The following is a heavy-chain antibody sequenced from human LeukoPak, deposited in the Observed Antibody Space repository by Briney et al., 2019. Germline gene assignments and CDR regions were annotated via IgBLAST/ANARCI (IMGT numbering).Heavy chain of an antibody. CDR1: GYTFIDYY. V-gene: IGHV1-18*04. Sequence: VASVKVSCKASGYTFIDYYMHWVRQAPGQGLEWMGWISGYNGDTNYAQKVQGRVTMTTDTSTSTAYLELRSLRSDDTAVYYCARDGSGTYWAYYNWFDPWGQGTLVTVSS. CDR3: ARDGSGTYWAYYNWFDP. J-gene: IGHJ5*02. CDR2: ISGYNGDT. D-gene: IGHD3-10*01.